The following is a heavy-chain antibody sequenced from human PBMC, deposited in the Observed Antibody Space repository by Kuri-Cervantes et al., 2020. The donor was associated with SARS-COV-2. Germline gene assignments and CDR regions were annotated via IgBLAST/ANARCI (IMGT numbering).Heavy chain of an antibody. J-gene: IGHJ4*02. D-gene: IGHD2-2*01. CDR2: IKSKTDGGAT. V-gene: IGHV3-15*01. CDR1: GLTFSNAW. Sequence: GGSLRLSCAASGLTFSNAWMSWVRQAPGKGLEWVGRIKSKTDGGATDYAAPVKGRFTISRDDSKNTLYLQMNSLKTEDTAVYYCTTDPGITRIVVVPADLLGYWGQGTLVTVSS. CDR3: TTDPGITRIVVVPADLLGY.